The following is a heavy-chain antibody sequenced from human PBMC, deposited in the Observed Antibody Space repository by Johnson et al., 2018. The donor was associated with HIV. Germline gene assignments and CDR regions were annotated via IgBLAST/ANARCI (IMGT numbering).Heavy chain of an antibody. D-gene: IGHD2-2*01. Sequence: QVQLVESGGGVVQPGRSLRLSCAASGFTFSSYAMHWVRQAPGKGLEWEAVISYDGSNKYYADSVQGRFTISRDNSKNTLYLQMNSLRAEDTAMYYCAKADTMAGDAFDIWGQGTMVTVSS. J-gene: IGHJ3*02. V-gene: IGHV3-30*04. CDR1: GFTFSSYA. CDR2: ISYDGSNK. CDR3: AKADTMAGDAFDI.